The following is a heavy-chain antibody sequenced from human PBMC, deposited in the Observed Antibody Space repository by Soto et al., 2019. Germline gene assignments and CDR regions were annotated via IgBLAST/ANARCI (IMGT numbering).Heavy chain of an antibody. V-gene: IGHV3-33*01. CDR3: ARDSTWQQLVPGNDAFDI. CDR2: IWYDGSNK. Sequence: QVQLVESGGGVVQPGRSLRLSCAASGFTFSSYGMHWVRQAPGKGLEWVAVIWYDGSNKYYADSVKGRFTISRDNSKNTLYLQMNSLRAEDTAVYYCARDSTWQQLVPGNDAFDIWGQGTMVTVSS. J-gene: IGHJ3*02. D-gene: IGHD6-13*01. CDR1: GFTFSSYG.